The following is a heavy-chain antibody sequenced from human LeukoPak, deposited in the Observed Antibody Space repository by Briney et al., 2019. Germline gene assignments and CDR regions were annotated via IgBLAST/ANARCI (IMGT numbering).Heavy chain of an antibody. CDR3: ARGYGYINY. CDR2: ISSSSSYI. D-gene: IGHD5-24*01. CDR1: GFTFSSYS. J-gene: IGHJ4*02. Sequence: GGSLRLSCAASGFTFSSYSMNWVRQAPGKGLEWVSSISSSSSYIYRADSVKGRFTISRDNAKNSLYLQMNSLRAEDTAVYYCARGYGYINYWGQGTLVTVSS. V-gene: IGHV3-21*01.